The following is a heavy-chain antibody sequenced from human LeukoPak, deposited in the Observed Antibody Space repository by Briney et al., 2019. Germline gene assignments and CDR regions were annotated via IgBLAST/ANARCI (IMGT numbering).Heavy chain of an antibody. Sequence: ASVKVYCKASGYTFTSYDINCVRQATGQGLEWMGWMNPNSGNTGYAQKLQVRVTMNRNSSISKADMELGSLRPEGTAVYYRARGGIAVAGTAGDYWGQGTLVTVSS. CDR2: MNPNSGNT. CDR1: GYTFTSYD. J-gene: IGHJ4*02. D-gene: IGHD6-19*01. CDR3: ARGGIAVAGTAGDY. V-gene: IGHV1-8*01.